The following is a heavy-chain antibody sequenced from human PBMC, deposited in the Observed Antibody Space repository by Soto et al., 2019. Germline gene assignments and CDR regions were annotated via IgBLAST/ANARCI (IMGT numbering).Heavy chain of an antibody. V-gene: IGHV4-59*01. J-gene: IGHJ4*02. CDR2: IYYSGST. CDR3: ARCLGAEYFDY. Sequence: SETLSLTCSVSGGSINNYYWSWIRQPPGKGLEWIGNIYYSGSTNYHPSFKSRVTISVDTSKNQFSLILRSVTAADTAVYWCARCLGAEYFDYWGLGTLVTVSS. CDR1: GGSINNYY.